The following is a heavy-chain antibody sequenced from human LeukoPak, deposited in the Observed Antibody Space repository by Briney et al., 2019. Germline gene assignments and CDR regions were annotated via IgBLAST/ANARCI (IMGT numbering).Heavy chain of an antibody. D-gene: IGHD4-23*01. J-gene: IGHJ3*02. CDR1: GGSISSYY. CDR3: ARHSGDYGGVFDI. CDR2: MQYSGST. V-gene: IGHV4-59*01. Sequence: SETLSLTCTVSGGSISSYYLSWIRQPPGKRLGWIGYMQYSGSTNYNPFLKSRVTLSVDTSKNQMSLNLSSVTAADTAVYYCARHSGDYGGVFDIWGQGTMVTVSS.